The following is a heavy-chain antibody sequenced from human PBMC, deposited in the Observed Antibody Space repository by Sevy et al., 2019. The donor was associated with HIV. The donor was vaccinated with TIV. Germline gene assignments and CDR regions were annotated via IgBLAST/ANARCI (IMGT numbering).Heavy chain of an antibody. CDR2: IYWDDDK. Sequence: SGPTLVKPTQTLTLTCTFSGFSLSTSGVGVGWIRQPPGKALELLALIYWDDDKRYSPSLKSRLTITKDTSKNQVVLXITNMDPVDTATYYCAHSYGFSSSWYGGGAEYFQHWGQGTLVTVSS. J-gene: IGHJ1*01. V-gene: IGHV2-5*02. D-gene: IGHD6-13*01. CDR1: GFSLSTSGVG. CDR3: AHSYGFSSSWYGGGAEYFQH.